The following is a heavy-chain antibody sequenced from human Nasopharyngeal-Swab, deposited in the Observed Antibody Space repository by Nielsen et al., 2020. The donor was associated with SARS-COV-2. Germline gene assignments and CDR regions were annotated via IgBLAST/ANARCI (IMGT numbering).Heavy chain of an antibody. V-gene: IGHV3-48*03. CDR2: ISSSDSTT. D-gene: IGHD6-19*01. Sequence: WIRQPPGKGLEWVSYISSSDSTTYYADSVKGRFTISRDNAKNSLYLQMNSLRVEDTGVYYCARADSSGWFFSDWGRGTLVTDSS. CDR3: ARADSSGWFFSD. J-gene: IGHJ4*02.